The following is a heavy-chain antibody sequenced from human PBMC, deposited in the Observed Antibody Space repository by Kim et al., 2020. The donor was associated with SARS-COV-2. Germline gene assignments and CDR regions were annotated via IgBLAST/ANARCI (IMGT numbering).Heavy chain of an antibody. CDR2: ISYDGSNK. V-gene: IGHV3-30*03. D-gene: IGHD3-22*01. J-gene: IGHJ4*02. CDR3: ATPYYYDSSGYFPWDY. CDR1: GFTFSSYG. Sequence: GGSLRLSCAASGFTFSSYGMHWVRQAPGKGLEWVAVISYDGSNKYYADSVKGRFTISRDNSKNTLYLQMNSLRAEDTAVYYCATPYYYDSSGYFPWDYWGQGTLVNVSS.